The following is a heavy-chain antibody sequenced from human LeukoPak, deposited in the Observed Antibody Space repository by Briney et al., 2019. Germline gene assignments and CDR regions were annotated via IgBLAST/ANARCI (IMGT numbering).Heavy chain of an antibody. CDR2: IYTTGTT. D-gene: IGHD3-22*01. V-gene: IGHV4-4*07. CDR1: DDSISNNY. Sequence: SETLSLTCTVSDDSISNNYWHWIRQPAGKGLEWIGRIYTTGTTNYNPSLKSRVTMSVDTSKNQFSLKLSSVTAADTAVYYCARKSTVFSPNYYDTSGYDTFDYWGQGTLVTVSS. J-gene: IGHJ4*02. CDR3: ARKSTVFSPNYYDTSGYDTFDY.